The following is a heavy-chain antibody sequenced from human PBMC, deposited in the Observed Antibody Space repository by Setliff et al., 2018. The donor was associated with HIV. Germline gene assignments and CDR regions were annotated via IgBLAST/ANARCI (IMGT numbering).Heavy chain of an antibody. CDR3: AVLWPFDY. CDR2: IRSKADKYAT. D-gene: IGHD3-10*01. Sequence: GGSLRLSCAASGFTFSNAWMNWVRQAPGKGLEWVGRIRSKADKYATDYGASAKGRFIISRDDSKKTAYLQMSSLRAEGTAVYYCAVLWPFDYWGLGTLVTVSS. CDR1: GFTFSNAW. V-gene: IGHV3-73*01. J-gene: IGHJ4*02.